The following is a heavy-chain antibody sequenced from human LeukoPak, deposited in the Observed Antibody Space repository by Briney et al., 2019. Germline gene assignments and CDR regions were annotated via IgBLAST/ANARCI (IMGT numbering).Heavy chain of an antibody. CDR3: AKDWTTVVTPKGYYFDS. CDR2: ISTTGGST. CDR1: GFSFNNYA. V-gene: IGHV3-23*01. Sequence: GGSLRLSCAASGFSFNNYAMSWVRQAPGKGLEWVSAISTTGGSTYYADSVKGRFTVSRDNSKNTLSLQMDSLRVEDTALYYCAKDWTTVVTPKGYYFDSWVQGTLVTVSS. J-gene: IGHJ4*02. D-gene: IGHD4-23*01.